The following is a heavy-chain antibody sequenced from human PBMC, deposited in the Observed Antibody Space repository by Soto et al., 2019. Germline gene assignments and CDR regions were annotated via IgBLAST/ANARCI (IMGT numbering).Heavy chain of an antibody. CDR1: GDSIRTYY. V-gene: IGHV4-59*01. CDR3: ARGRTTVVTSFDY. CDR2: IYYSVST. J-gene: IGHJ4*02. D-gene: IGHD4-17*01. Sequence: PFDTRSITCPVSGDSIRTYYWSCIRQPPWKGLEWIGFIYYSVSTNYNPSLKSRVTISVDASKNQFSLKLSSVTAADTAVYYCARGRTTVVTSFDYWGQGTLVTVSS.